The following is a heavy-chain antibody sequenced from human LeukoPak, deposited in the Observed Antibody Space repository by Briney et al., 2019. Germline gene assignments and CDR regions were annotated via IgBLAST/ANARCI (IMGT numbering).Heavy chain of an antibody. V-gene: IGHV3-21*01. Sequence: GGSLRLSCAASGFTFSSYSMNWVRQAPGKGLEWVSSISSSSSYIYYADSVKGRFTISRDNAKNSLYLQMNSLRAEDTAVYYCARASGSYWYYFDYWGQGTLVTVSS. CDR2: ISSSSSYI. CDR1: GFTFSSYS. D-gene: IGHD1-26*01. CDR3: ARASGSYWYYFDY. J-gene: IGHJ4*02.